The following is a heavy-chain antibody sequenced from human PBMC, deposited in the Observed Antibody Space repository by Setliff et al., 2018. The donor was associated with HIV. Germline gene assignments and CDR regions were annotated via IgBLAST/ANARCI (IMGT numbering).Heavy chain of an antibody. Sequence: SETLSLTCTVSGGSIRSRDYSWGWIRQPPGKGLEWIVSLPHSGATYYNPSLESRASISVDTSKSQFSLKLISVTAADTAVYYCARQPLSRRRGTAVTTVGAFDIWGQGTKVTVSS. D-gene: IGHD4-17*01. CDR3: ARQPLSRRRGTAVTTVGAFDI. CDR2: LPHSGAT. V-gene: IGHV4-39*01. CDR1: GGSIRSRDYS. J-gene: IGHJ3*02.